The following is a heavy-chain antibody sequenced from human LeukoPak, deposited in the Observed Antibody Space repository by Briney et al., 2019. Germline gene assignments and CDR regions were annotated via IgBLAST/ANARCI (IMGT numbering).Heavy chain of an antibody. CDR3: ARSGYSSGWYVGPPDY. CDR1: GFTFSSYS. J-gene: IGHJ4*02. D-gene: IGHD6-19*01. V-gene: IGHV3-21*01. Sequence: GGSLRLSRAASGFTFSSYSMNWVRQAPGKGLEWVSSISSSSSYIYYADSVKGRFTISRDNAKNSLYLQMNSLRAEDTAVYYCARSGYSSGWYVGPPDYWGQGTLVTVSS. CDR2: ISSSSSYI.